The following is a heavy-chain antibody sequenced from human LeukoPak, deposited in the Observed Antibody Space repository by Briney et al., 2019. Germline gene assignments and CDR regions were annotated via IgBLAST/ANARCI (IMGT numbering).Heavy chain of an antibody. V-gene: IGHV4-4*07. D-gene: IGHD2-2*01. CDR3: ARDSGPDIVVVPAASTDAFDI. CDR1: GGSISSYY. J-gene: IGHJ3*02. CDR2: IYTSGST. Sequence: SETLSLTCTVSGGSISSYYWSWIRQPAGKGLEWIGRIYTSGSTNYNPSLKSRVTMSVDTSKNQFSLKLSSVAAADTAVYYCARDSGPDIVVVPAASTDAFDIWGQGTVVTVSS.